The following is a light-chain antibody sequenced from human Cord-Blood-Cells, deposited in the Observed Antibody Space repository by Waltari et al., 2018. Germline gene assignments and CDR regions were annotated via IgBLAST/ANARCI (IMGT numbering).Light chain of an antibody. V-gene: IGLV2-14*01. J-gene: IGLJ1*01. CDR2: DVS. Sequence: QSALTQPASVSGSPGQSITISCTGTSSDVGGYNYVSWYQQHPGKAPKLIIYDVSKRPLGVSNRFSGSKSGNTASLTISGLQAEDEADYYCSSYTSSSTLVFGTGTKVTVL. CDR1: SSDVGGYNY. CDR3: SSYTSSSTLV.